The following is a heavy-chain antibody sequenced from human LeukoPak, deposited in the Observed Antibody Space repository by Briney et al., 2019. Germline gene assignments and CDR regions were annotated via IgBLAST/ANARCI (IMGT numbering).Heavy chain of an antibody. J-gene: IGHJ5*02. CDR1: GFTFRNYG. V-gene: IGHV3-30*18. D-gene: IGHD3-3*01. CDR3: AKDREWLSNWLDP. CDR2: ISYDGSNK. Sequence: GGSLRLSCAATGFTFRNYGMHWVRQAPGKGLEWVAVISYDGSNKYYADSVKGRFTISRDNSKNTLYLQMNSLRAEDTAVYYRAKDREWLSNWLDPWGQGTLVTVSS.